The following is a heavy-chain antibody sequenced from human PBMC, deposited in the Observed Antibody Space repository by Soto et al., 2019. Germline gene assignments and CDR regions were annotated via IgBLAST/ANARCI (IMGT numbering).Heavy chain of an antibody. CDR3: ARGRMVRGVLIYYYYMDV. V-gene: IGHV4-34*01. J-gene: IGHJ6*03. Sequence: QVQLQQWGAGLLKPSETLSLTCAVYGGSFSGYYWSWIRQPPGKGLEWIGEINHSGSTNYNPSLKSRVTISVDTSKNQFSLKLSSVTAADTAVYYCARGRMVRGVLIYYYYMDVWGKGTTVTVSS. CDR2: INHSGST. CDR1: GGSFSGYY. D-gene: IGHD3-10*01.